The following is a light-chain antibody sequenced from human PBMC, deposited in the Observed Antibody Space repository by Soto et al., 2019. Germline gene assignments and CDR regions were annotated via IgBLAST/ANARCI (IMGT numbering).Light chain of an antibody. J-gene: IGLJ1*01. V-gene: IGLV2-14*01. CDR3: SSYTSSSTLYV. Sequence: QSVLTQPASVSGSPGQSITISCTGTSSDIGGYNYVSWYQQLPGKAPKLMIYEVSNRPSGVSNRFSGSKSGNTASLTISGLQAEDEAVYYCSSYTSSSTLYVFGTGTKLTVL. CDR2: EVS. CDR1: SSDIGGYNY.